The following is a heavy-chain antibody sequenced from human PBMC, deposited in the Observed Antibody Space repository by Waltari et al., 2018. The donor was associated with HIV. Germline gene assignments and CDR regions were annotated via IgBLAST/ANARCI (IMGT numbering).Heavy chain of an antibody. CDR1: GYNFASFD. Sequence: QAQLVQSGAEVRKPGASVKVACKASGYNFASFDINWVRRATGQGLEWMGWMSMNSGNAGYGKRFKGRLTLTRDTAIGTAYMELNNLTPQDTADYYCVTSRPGAVFGDFWGQGTPVTVSS. V-gene: IGHV1-8*01. J-gene: IGHJ4*02. D-gene: IGHD3-3*01. CDR2: MSMNSGNA. CDR3: VTSRPGAVFGDF.